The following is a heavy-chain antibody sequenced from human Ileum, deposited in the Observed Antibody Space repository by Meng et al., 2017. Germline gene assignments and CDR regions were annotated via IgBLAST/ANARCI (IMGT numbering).Heavy chain of an antibody. CDR3: ARSSTSPASYFFDY. CDR2: IYYSGTT. D-gene: IGHD6-6*01. Sequence: QVPLQESRPRRVRPSATQSLACTGSGGAVSSGSSYWSWIRQPPGKGLEWIGHIYYSGTTNHNPSLKSRFTISVDMSKNQFSLKLNSVTAADTAIYFCARSSTSPASYFFDYWGQGTLVTVSS. J-gene: IGHJ4*02. V-gene: IGHV4-61*01. CDR1: GGAVSSGSSY.